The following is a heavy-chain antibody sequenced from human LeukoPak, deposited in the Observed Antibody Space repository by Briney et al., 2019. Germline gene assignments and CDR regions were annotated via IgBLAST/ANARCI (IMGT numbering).Heavy chain of an antibody. CDR3: ARTMALDY. Sequence: GGSLRLSCAASGSTLSNSAMNRVRQAPGKGLEWVSSIGSGGGSTYYADSVKGRFTISRDNSKNTLYLQMNSLRAEDTALYYCARTMALDYWGQGTLVTVSS. CDR2: IGSGGGST. J-gene: IGHJ4*02. D-gene: IGHD4/OR15-4a*01. V-gene: IGHV3-23*01. CDR1: GSTLSNSA.